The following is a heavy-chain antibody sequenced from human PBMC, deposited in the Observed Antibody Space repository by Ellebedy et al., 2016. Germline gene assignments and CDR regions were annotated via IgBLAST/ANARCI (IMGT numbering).Heavy chain of an antibody. J-gene: IGHJ4*02. CDR2: LSGSGGST. V-gene: IGHV3-23*01. CDR1: GFTFSSYA. Sequence: GESLTISCAASGFTFSSYAMSWLRQAPGKGLEWVSALSGSGGSTYYADSVKGRFTISRDNSKNTLYLQMNSLRAEDTAVYYCAKDLIRYCSGGTCYSFDYWGQGTLVTVSS. CDR3: AKDLIRYCSGGTCYSFDY. D-gene: IGHD2-15*01.